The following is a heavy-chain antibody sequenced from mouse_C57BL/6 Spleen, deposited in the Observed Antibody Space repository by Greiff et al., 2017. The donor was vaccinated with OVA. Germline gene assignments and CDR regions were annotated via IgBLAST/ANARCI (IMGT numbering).Heavy chain of an antibody. CDR1: GYNIKDYY. Sequence: VQLKQSGAELVRPGASVKLSCKASGYNIKDYYMHWVKQRPEQGLEWIGRIDPEDGDTEYAPKFQGKATMTADTSSNTPSLPLSILTSEDTSVDYCTTGGGSSLDAMDYWGQGTSVTVAS. CDR2: IDPEDGDT. V-gene: IGHV14-1*01. CDR3: TTGGGSSLDAMDY. J-gene: IGHJ4*01. D-gene: IGHD1-1*01.